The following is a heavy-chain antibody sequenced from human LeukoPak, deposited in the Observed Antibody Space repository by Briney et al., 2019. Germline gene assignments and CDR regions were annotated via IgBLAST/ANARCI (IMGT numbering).Heavy chain of an antibody. CDR2: IAHSGTT. J-gene: IGHJ4*02. D-gene: IGHD6-19*01. CDR1: GGSISRYS. Sequence: SETLSLTCIVSGGSISRYSWNWIRQSPGKGLEWIGYIAHSGTTSYKSSLKSRVTISVDTSKNQLSLRLTSVTAADTAVYYCARWDDSAWAFGNWGPGTLVTVSS. CDR3: ARWDDSAWAFGN. V-gene: IGHV4-59*08.